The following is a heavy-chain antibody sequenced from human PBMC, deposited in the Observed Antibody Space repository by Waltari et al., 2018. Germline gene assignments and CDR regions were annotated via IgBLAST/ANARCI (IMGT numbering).Heavy chain of an antibody. CDR1: GGSVSSSSYY. V-gene: IGHV4-39*07. D-gene: IGHD1-26*01. CDR3: AREWDQRAFDI. J-gene: IGHJ3*02. Sequence: QLQLQESGPGLVKPSETLSLTCNVSGGSVSSSSYYWGWIRQAPGKGLEWIGNVYFSWSTYNNPSLKSRVTISMDTSKNQFSLKLNSVTVADTAVYFCAREWDQRAFDIWGQGTMVTVSS. CDR2: VYFSWST.